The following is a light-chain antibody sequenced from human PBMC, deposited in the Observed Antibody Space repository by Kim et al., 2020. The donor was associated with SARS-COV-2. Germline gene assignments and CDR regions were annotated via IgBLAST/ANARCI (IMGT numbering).Light chain of an antibody. CDR3: QQYDSYSIT. CDR1: HSIGSW. Sequence: DIQMTQSPSTLSASVGGSVTITCRASHSIGSWLAWYQQKPGKAPNLLIYKASSLETGVPSRFSGSGSGTEFTLTISSLQPDDFATYYSQQYDSYSITFGQGTRLEIK. J-gene: IGKJ5*01. CDR2: KAS. V-gene: IGKV1-5*03.